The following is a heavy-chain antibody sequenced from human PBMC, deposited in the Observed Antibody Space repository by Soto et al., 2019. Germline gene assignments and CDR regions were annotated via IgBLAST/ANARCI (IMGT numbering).Heavy chain of an antibody. V-gene: IGHV1-69*08. Sequence: QVQLVQSGAEVKKPGSSVKVSCKASGGTFSSYTISWVRQAPGQGLEWMGRIIPILDMTNYAQKFQGRVTITADKSTSTAYMELSSLRCEDTAVYYCAIDGPREGVPAATKINGMDVWGQGTTVTVSS. D-gene: IGHD2-2*01. CDR3: AIDGPREGVPAATKINGMDV. CDR1: GGTFSSYT. CDR2: IIPILDMT. J-gene: IGHJ6*02.